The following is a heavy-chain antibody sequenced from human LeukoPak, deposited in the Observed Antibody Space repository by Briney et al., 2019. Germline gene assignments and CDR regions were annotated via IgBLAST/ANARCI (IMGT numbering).Heavy chain of an antibody. D-gene: IGHD2-2*01. CDR2: IIPILGIA. CDR1: GGTFISYT. CDR3: ARAIGGQLLPDY. J-gene: IGHJ4*02. V-gene: IGHV1-69*02. Sequence: SVKVSCKASGGTFISYTISWVRQAPGQGLEWMGRIIPILGIANYAQKFQGRVTITADKSTSTAYMELSSLRSEDTAVYYCARAIGGQLLPDYWGQGTLVTVSS.